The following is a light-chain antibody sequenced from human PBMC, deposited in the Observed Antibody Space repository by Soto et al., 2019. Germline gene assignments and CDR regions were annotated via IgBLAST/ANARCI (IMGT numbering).Light chain of an antibody. V-gene: IGKV3-15*01. CDR1: ESVSTN. J-gene: IGKJ2*01. Sequence: EIVMTQSPATLSLSPGERATLSCRASESVSTNLAWYQQKAGQAPRLLIYGASTRATGIPARFSGSGSGTEFTLTISSLQSEDFAVYYCQQYNSYPYTFGQGTKLEIK. CDR2: GAS. CDR3: QQYNSYPYT.